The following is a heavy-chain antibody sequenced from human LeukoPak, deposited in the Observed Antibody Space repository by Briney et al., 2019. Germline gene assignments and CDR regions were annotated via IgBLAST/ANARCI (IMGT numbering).Heavy chain of an antibody. D-gene: IGHD1-26*01. J-gene: IGHJ6*03. Sequence: SETLSLTCTVSGGSISSGSYYWSWIRQPAGKGLEWIGRIYTSGSTNYNPSLKSRVTISVDTSKNQFSLKLSSVTAADTAVYYCARESGSYYHYYMDVWGKGTTVTVPS. CDR1: GGSISSGSYY. CDR3: ARESGSYYHYYMDV. V-gene: IGHV4-61*02. CDR2: IYTSGST.